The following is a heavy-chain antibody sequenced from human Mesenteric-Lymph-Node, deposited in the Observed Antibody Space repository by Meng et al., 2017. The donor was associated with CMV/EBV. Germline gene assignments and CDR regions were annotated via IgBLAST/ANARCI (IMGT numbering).Heavy chain of an antibody. CDR2: ISGNAKSA. J-gene: IGHJ4*02. CDR1: GFAFRTYA. CDR3: ARDYGDSGH. D-gene: IGHD4-17*01. V-gene: IGHV3-23*01. Sequence: RPSCAASGFAFRTYAISWVRQAAGKGLQWVSSISGNAKSANYSDSVKGRFTISRDNSKNTVSLQMNSLSAEDTALYYCARDYGDSGHWGQGTLVTVSS.